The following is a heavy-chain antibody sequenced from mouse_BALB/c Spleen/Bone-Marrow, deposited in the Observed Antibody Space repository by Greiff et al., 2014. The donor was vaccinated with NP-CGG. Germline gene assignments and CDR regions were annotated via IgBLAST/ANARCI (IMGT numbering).Heavy chain of an antibody. Sequence: VHVKQSGAELVKPGASVKLSCTASGFNIKDTYMHWVKQRPEQGLGWIGRIDPANGNTKYDPKFQGKATITADTSSNTAHLQLSSLTSEDTAVCYCARYYYGSSYFDYWGQGTTLTVSS. CDR3: ARYYYGSSYFDY. D-gene: IGHD1-1*01. J-gene: IGHJ2*01. CDR1: GFNIKDTY. V-gene: IGHV14-3*02. CDR2: IDPANGNT.